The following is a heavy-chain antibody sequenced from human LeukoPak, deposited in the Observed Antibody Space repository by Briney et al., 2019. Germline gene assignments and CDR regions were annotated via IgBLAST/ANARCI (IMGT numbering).Heavy chain of an antibody. J-gene: IGHJ4*02. D-gene: IGHD3-16*01. V-gene: IGHV3-21*05. CDR2: ISETSSFM. CDR3: AKDRLGGPYFFHY. Sequence: GGSLRLSCAASGFTFSSYSMNWVRQAPGKGLEWISYISETSSFMYYADSVKGRFTISRDNSKNALYLQINSLRAEDTAVYFCAKDRLGGPYFFHYWGQGTLVTVSS. CDR1: GFTFSSYS.